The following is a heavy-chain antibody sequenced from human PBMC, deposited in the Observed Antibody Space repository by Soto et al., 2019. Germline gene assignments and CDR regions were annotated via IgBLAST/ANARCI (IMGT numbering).Heavy chain of an antibody. J-gene: IGHJ4*02. D-gene: IGHD4-17*01. CDR1: GFTFSDQY. Sequence: EVQLVESGGGLVQPGGSLRLSCAASGFTFSDQYMDWVRQAPGKGLEWVGRSRNEANSYTTEYAASVKGRFTVSRDDSKNSQYLQMNNLRIEDTAIYYCASSWDDYRDFDYWGQGTLVTVSS. CDR3: ASSWDDYRDFDY. CDR2: SRNEANSYTT. V-gene: IGHV3-72*01.